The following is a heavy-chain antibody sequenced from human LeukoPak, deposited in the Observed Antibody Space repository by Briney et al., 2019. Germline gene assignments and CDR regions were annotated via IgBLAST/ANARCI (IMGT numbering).Heavy chain of an antibody. CDR1: GFTFSSYG. CDR3: ARARVGGSYFDY. V-gene: IGHV3-23*01. CDR2: ISGSGGST. Sequence: PGGSLRLSCAASGFTFSSYGMSWARQAPGKGLEWVSAISGSGGSTYYADSVKGRFTISRDNSKNTLYLQMNSLRAEDTAVYYCARARVGGSYFDYWGQGTLVTVSS. D-gene: IGHD1-26*01. J-gene: IGHJ4*02.